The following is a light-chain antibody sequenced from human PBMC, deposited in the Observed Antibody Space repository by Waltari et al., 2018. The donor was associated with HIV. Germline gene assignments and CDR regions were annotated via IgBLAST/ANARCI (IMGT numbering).Light chain of an antibody. CDR3: CSYAGSSTYVV. CDR2: EGD. J-gene: IGLJ2*01. V-gene: IGLV2-23*01. Sequence: QSALTQPASVSGSPGQSITISCTGTSSDVGSYNFVSWYQQHPGNAPKLIIYEGDKRPAGGSYRFSGYKAGSTASLTISGLQAEDEADYYCCSYAGSSTYVVFGGGTQLTVL. CDR1: SSDVGSYNF.